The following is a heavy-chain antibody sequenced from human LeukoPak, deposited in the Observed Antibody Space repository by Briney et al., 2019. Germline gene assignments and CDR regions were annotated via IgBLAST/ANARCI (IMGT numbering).Heavy chain of an antibody. CDR2: IKQDGSEK. J-gene: IGHJ4*02. V-gene: IGHV3-7*05. CDR1: GFTFSSYW. D-gene: IGHD4-11*01. Sequence: GGSLRLSCAASGFTFSSYWMNWVRQAPGKGLEWVANIKQDGSEKYYVDSVKGRFTISRDNAKNSLYLQMNSLRGEDTAVYYCARGGYSNYEGFDYWGQGTQVTVSS. CDR3: ARGGYSNYEGFDY.